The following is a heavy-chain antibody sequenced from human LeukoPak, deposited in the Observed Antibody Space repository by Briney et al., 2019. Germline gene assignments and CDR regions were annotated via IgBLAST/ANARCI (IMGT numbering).Heavy chain of an antibody. CDR3: ARPKLEGALFDY. V-gene: IGHV3-66*04. CDR2: IYSGGGT. Sequence: PGGSLRLSCAASGFTVSSNYMSWVRQAPGKGLEWVSVIYSGGGTYYADSVKGRFTISRDNSKNTLYLQMNSLRAEDTAVYYCARPKLEGALFDYWGQGTLVTVSS. D-gene: IGHD6-13*01. J-gene: IGHJ4*02. CDR1: GFTVSSNY.